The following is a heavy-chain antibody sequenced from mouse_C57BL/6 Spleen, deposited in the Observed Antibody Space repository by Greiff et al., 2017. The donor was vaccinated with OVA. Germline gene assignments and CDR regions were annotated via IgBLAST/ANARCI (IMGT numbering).Heavy chain of an antibody. V-gene: IGHV6-3*01. Sequence: EVKLVESGGGLVQPGGSMKLSCVASGFTFSNYWMNWVRQSPEKGLEWVAQIRLKSDNYATHYAESVKGRFTISRDDSKSSVYLQMNNLRAEDTGIYYCTVDYGSRGFAYWGQGTLVTVSA. CDR3: TVDYGSRGFAY. CDR2: IRLKSDNYAT. CDR1: GFTFSNYW. D-gene: IGHD1-1*01. J-gene: IGHJ3*01.